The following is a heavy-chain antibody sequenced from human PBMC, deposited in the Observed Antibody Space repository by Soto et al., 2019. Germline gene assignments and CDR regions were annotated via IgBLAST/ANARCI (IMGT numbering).Heavy chain of an antibody. CDR2: ISYDGSNK. CDR3: AKDGEGYYDSSGYYLDASDI. D-gene: IGHD3-22*01. Sequence: GGSLRLSCAASGFTFSSYGMHWVRQAPGKGLEWVAVISYDGSNKYYADSVKGRFTISRDNSKNTLYLQMNSLRAEDTAVYYCAKDGEGYYDSSGYYLDASDIWGQGTMVTVSS. CDR1: GFTFSSYG. V-gene: IGHV3-30*18. J-gene: IGHJ3*02.